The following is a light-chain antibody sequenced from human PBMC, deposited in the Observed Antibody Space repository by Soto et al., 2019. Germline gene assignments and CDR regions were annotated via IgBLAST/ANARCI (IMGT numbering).Light chain of an antibody. CDR2: GAS. V-gene: IGKV3-15*01. J-gene: IGKJ1*01. CDR1: RSINSN. CDR3: QQYNTWWT. Sequence: DMVMTQSPVTLSVSPGERITLSCRASRSINSNLAWYQQKPGQAPRLLFYGASVRATGIPDRFTGSGSGTDFTLTITSLQSEDFAVYYCQQYNTWWTFGQGTKVDIK.